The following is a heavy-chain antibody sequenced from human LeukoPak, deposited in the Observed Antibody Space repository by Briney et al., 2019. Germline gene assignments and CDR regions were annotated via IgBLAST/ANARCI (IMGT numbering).Heavy chain of an antibody. J-gene: IGHJ4*02. D-gene: IGHD3-22*01. CDR2: IYYSGST. Sequence: SETLSLTCTVSGGSISSYYWSWIRQPPGKGLEWIGYIYYSGSTNYNPSLKSRVTISVDTSKNQFSLKLSSMTAADTAVYYCARLSSGYRLWGQGTLVTGSS. V-gene: IGHV4-59*01. CDR1: GGSISSYY. CDR3: ARLSSGYRL.